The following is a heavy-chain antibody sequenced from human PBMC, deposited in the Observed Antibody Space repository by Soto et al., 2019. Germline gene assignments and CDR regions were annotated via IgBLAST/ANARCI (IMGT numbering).Heavy chain of an antibody. J-gene: IGHJ4*02. Sequence: QVQLVQSGAEVMRPGASVTVSCKASGYTFTGYYLHWVRQAPGQGLEWMGWINHTSGVTNYAQKFQGWVTMTRDTSVSPAYMELNRLKSDDTALYYCTREYVGDEADYFDYWGQGTLVTVSS. CDR2: INHTSGVT. D-gene: IGHD4-17*01. CDR3: TREYVGDEADYFDY. V-gene: IGHV1-2*04. CDR1: GYTFTGYY.